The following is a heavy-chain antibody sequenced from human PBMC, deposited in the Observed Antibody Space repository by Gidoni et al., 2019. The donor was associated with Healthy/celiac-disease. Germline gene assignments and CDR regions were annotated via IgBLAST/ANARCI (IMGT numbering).Heavy chain of an antibody. J-gene: IGHJ5*02. CDR2: IYPGDSDS. D-gene: IGHD2-15*01. CDR3: ARSGGYCSGGSCYGNWFDP. CDR1: GYSFTSYW. V-gene: IGHV5-51*01. Sequence: EVQLVQSGAEVKKPGESLKISCKGSGYSFTSYWIGWVRQMPGKGLEWKGIIYPGDSDSRYSPSFQGQVTISADKSISTAYLQWSSLKASDTAMYYCARSGGYCSGGSCYGNWFDPWGQGTLVTVSS.